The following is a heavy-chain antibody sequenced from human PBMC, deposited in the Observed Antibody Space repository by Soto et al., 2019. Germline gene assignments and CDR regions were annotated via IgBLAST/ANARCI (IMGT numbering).Heavy chain of an antibody. CDR2: IYYSGST. D-gene: IGHD6-13*01. CDR1: GGSISSYD. CDR3: ARFGSSRRGVGAFDI. V-gene: IGHV4-59*08. J-gene: IGHJ3*02. Sequence: SETLSLTCTVSGGSISSYDWSWIRQPPEKGLEWIGYIYYSGSTNYNPSLKSRVTISVDTSKNQFSLKLSSVTAADTAVYYCARFGSSRRGVGAFDIWGQGTMVTVSS.